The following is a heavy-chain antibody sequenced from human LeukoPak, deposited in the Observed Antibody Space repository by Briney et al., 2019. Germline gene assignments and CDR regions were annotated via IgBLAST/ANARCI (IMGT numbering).Heavy chain of an antibody. D-gene: IGHD2-21*01. CDR1: GYTFTSYG. CDR2: ISAYNGNT. J-gene: IGHJ4*02. CDR3: AREGEYCGGDCYSDY. Sequence: ASVKVSCKASGYTFTSYGISWVRQAPGQGLEWMGWISAYNGNTSYAQKLQGRVTMTTDTSTSTAYMELRSLRSDDTAVYYCAREGEYCGGDCYSDYWGQGTLVTVSS. V-gene: IGHV1-18*01.